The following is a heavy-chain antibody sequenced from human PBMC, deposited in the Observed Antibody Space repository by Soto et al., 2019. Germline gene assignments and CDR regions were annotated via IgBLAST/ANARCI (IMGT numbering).Heavy chain of an antibody. CDR2: IVVGSGNT. Sequence: ASVKVSCKASGFTFTSSAVQWVRQARGQRLEWIGWIVVGSGNTNYAQKFQERVTITRDMSTSTAYMELSSLRSEDTAVYYCAADISCSGGSCYFNPWGQGTLVTVSS. CDR1: GFTFTSSA. J-gene: IGHJ5*02. V-gene: IGHV1-58*01. CDR3: AADISCSGGSCYFNP. D-gene: IGHD2-15*01.